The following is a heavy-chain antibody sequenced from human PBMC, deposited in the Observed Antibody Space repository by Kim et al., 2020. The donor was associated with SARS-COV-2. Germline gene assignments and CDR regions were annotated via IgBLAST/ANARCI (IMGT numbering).Heavy chain of an antibody. CDR1: GITFSDAW. J-gene: IGHJ4*02. Sequence: GGSLRLSCAASGITFSDAWLSWVRQAPGKGLEWDGRIKSKADGGTADYAAPVEGRFIISRDDSRNTLFLQMNSLKTEDTAVYYCTFRRRSYTEGSHYWGQGNLVTVSS. CDR2: IKSKADGGTA. D-gene: IGHD3-10*01. V-gene: IGHV3-15*01. CDR3: TFRRRSYTEGSHY.